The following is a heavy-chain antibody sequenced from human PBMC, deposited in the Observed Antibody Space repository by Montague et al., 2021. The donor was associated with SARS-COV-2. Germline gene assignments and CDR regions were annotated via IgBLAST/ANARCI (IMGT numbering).Heavy chain of an antibody. D-gene: IGHD3-22*01. J-gene: IGHJ3*02. CDR2: IYYSGST. CDR1: GGSISSSN. CDR3: ARGGYYDYAFDI. V-gene: IGHV4-59*01. Sequence: SETLSLTCTVSGGSISSSNWSWIRQPPGTGLELIGYIYYSGSTNXNPSLKSRVTISVDTSKNQFSLRLSSVTAADTAVYYCARGGYYDYAFDIWGQGTMVTVSS.